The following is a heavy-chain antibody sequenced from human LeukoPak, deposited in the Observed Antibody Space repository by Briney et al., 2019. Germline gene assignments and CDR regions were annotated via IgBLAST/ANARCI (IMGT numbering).Heavy chain of an antibody. Sequence: PGGSLRLSCAASGFTFSSYGMHWVRQAPGKGLEWVAIISDDGSNKYYADSVKGRFAISRDNSKNTLYLQMNSLRAEDTAVYYCAREVREVPHWGQGTLVTVSS. CDR3: AREVREVPH. CDR2: ISDDGSNK. J-gene: IGHJ4*02. CDR1: GFTFSSYG. D-gene: IGHD2-2*01. V-gene: IGHV3-30*03.